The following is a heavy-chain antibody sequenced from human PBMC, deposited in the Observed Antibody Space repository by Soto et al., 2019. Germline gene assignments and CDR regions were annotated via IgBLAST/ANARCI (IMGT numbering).Heavy chain of an antibody. V-gene: IGHV1-18*01. D-gene: IGHD3-22*01. CDR1: GYTFTSYG. Sequence: ASVKVSCKASGYTFTSYGISWVRQAPGQGLEWMGWISAYNGNTNYAQKLQGRVTMTTDTSTSTAYMELRSLRSDDTAVYYCARVPADFRDSSGYYVRYDYWGQGTLVTVSS. J-gene: IGHJ4*02. CDR2: ISAYNGNT. CDR3: ARVPADFRDSSGYYVRYDY.